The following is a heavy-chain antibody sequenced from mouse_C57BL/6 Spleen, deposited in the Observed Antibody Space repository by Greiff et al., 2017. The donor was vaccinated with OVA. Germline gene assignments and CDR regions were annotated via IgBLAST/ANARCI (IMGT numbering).Heavy chain of an antibody. Sequence: VQGVESGAELVMPGASVKLSCKASGYTFTSYWMHWVKQRPGQGLEWIGEIDPSDSYTNYNQKFKGKSTLTVDKSSSTAYMQLSSLTSEDSAVYYCARSSMTYFDYWGQGTTLTVSS. J-gene: IGHJ2*01. CDR1: GYTFTSYW. CDR3: ARSSMTYFDY. V-gene: IGHV1-69*01. CDR2: IDPSDSYT. D-gene: IGHD2-3*01.